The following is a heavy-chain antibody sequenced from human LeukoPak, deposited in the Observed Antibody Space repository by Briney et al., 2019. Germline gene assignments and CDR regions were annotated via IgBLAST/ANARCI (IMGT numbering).Heavy chain of an antibody. CDR3: ARSIDRYNDAYDI. CDR1: GYTFTKSY. J-gene: IGHJ3*02. D-gene: IGHD5-24*01. V-gene: IGHV1-46*01. Sequence: ASVTVSCKASGYTFTKSYIHWVRQAPGQRREWMGLINPGGDNTDYAQNFQGRLTMTSDTSARTVYMELSSLRSDDTAVYYFARSIDRYNDAYDIWGQGTLVTVPS. CDR2: INPGGDNT.